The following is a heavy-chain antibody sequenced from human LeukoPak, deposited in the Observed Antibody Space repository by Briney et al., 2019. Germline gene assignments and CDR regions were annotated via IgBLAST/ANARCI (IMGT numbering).Heavy chain of an antibody. V-gene: IGHV3-48*04. CDR3: AKGTTFDAFDM. D-gene: IGHD2/OR15-2a*01. J-gene: IGHJ3*02. CDR2: ISTASSAI. CDR1: GFTFSSYT. Sequence: GGSLRLSCAASGFTFSSYTMNWVRQAPGKGLEWVSYISTASSAIDYADSVKGRFTISRDNAKNSLYLQMNSLRAEDTALYYCAKGTTFDAFDMWGQGTMVTVSS.